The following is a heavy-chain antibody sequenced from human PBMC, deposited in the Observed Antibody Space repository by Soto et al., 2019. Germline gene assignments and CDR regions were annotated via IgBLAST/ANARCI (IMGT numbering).Heavy chain of an antibody. D-gene: IGHD7-27*01. CDR3: ARTRTGAPDD. Sequence: XETLSVSCTVSGGSISSYYWSWIRQPPGKGLEWIGYIYYSGSTNYNPSLKSRVTISVDTSKNQFSLKLGSVTAADTAVYYCARTRTGAPDDWGQGTLVTVSS. V-gene: IGHV4-59*01. CDR2: IYYSGST. J-gene: IGHJ4*02. CDR1: GGSISSYY.